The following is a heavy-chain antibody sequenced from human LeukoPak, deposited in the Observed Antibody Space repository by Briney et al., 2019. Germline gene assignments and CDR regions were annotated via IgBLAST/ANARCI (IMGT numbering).Heavy chain of an antibody. CDR1: GYTFTNYG. CDR2: ISIYNGHT. CDR3: ASLKNYYDSSGYLVTDAFDI. J-gene: IGHJ3*02. D-gene: IGHD3-22*01. V-gene: IGHV1-18*01. Sequence: ASVKVSCKASGYTFTNYGISWVRQAPGQGLEWMGWISIYNGHTNYAQKLQGRVTMTTDTSTSTAYMDLRSLKSDDTAVYYCASLKNYYDSSGYLVTDAFDIWGQGT.